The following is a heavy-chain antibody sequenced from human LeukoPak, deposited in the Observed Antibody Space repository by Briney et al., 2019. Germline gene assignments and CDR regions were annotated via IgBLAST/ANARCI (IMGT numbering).Heavy chain of an antibody. CDR3: ARDAPMVRGVIKYYYYYYGMDV. J-gene: IGHJ6*02. Sequence: PSETLSLTCTVSGGSISSSSYYWGWIRQPPGKGLEWIGSIYYSGNTYYNPSLKSRVTISIDTSKNQFSLKLSSVTAADTAVYYCARDAPMVRGVIKYYYYYYGMDVWGQGTTVTVSS. CDR1: GGSISSSSYY. V-gene: IGHV4-39*07. CDR2: IYYSGNT. D-gene: IGHD3-10*01.